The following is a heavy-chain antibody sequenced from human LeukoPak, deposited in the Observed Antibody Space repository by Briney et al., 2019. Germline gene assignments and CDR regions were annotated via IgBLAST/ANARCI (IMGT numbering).Heavy chain of an antibody. D-gene: IGHD1-26*01. J-gene: IGHJ4*02. V-gene: IGHV1-2*02. CDR2: INPNSGGT. CDR3: ARQLVGAVKGFDY. Sequence: ASVKVSCKASGYTFTGYYMHWVRQAPGQGLEWMGWINPNSGGTNYAQKFQGRVTMTRDTSISTAYMELSRLRSDDTAVYYCARQLVGAVKGFDYWGQGTLVTVSS. CDR1: GYTFTGYY.